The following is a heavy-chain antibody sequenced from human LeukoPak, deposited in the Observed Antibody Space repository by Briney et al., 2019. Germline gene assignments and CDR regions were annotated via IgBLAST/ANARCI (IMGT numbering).Heavy chain of an antibody. CDR1: GYTFTGYY. J-gene: IGHJ3*02. CDR2: INPNSGGT. V-gene: IGHV1-2*02. D-gene: IGHD3-22*01. CDR3: ASAVERYDSSAFDI. Sequence: ASVKVSCKASGYTFTGYYMHWVRQAPGQGLEWMGWINPNSGGTNYAQKFQGRVTMTRDTSISTAYMELSRLRSDDTAVYYCASAVERYDSSAFDIWGQGTMVTVSS.